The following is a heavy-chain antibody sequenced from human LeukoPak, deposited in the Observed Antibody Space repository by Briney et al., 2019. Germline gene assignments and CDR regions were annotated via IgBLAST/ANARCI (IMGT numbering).Heavy chain of an antibody. CDR3: ASWQNSGYDA. V-gene: IGHV3-20*04. D-gene: IGHD5-12*01. CDR2: INWNGGST. Sequence: GGSLRLSCAASGFTFDDYGMSWVRQAPGKGLEWVSGINWNGGSTGYADSVKGRFTISRDNAKNSLYLQMNSLRAEDTAVYYCASWQNSGYDAWGQGTLVTVSS. J-gene: IGHJ5*02. CDR1: GFTFDDYG.